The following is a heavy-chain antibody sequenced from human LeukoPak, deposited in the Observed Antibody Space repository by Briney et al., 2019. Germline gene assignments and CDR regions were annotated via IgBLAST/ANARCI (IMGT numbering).Heavy chain of an antibody. Sequence: ASVKVSCKASGGTFSSYAISWVRQAPGQGLEWMGGIIPIFGTANYAQKFQGRVTITADESTSTAYMELRSLRSDDTAVYYCARDHYDYGDQPLFFDYWGQGTLVTVSS. J-gene: IGHJ4*02. D-gene: IGHD4-17*01. V-gene: IGHV1-69*13. CDR2: IIPIFGTA. CDR3: ARDHYDYGDQPLFFDY. CDR1: GGTFSSYA.